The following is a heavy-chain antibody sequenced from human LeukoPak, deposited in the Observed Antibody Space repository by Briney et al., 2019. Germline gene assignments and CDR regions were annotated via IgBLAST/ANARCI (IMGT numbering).Heavy chain of an antibody. CDR1: GGTFSSYA. CDR3: ARVIWGYCSGGSCYGGMDV. Sequence: ASVKVSCKASGGTFSSYAISWVRQAPGQGLEWMGRIIPILGIANYAQKFQGRVTITADKSTSTAYMELSSLRSEDTAVYYCARVIWGYCSGGSCYGGMDVWGQGTTVTVSS. CDR2: IIPILGIA. D-gene: IGHD2-15*01. J-gene: IGHJ6*02. V-gene: IGHV1-69*04.